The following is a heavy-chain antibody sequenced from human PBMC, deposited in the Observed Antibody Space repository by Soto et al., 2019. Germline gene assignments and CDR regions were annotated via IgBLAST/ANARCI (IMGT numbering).Heavy chain of an antibody. V-gene: IGHV1-69*01. CDR1: GGTFSSYA. CDR3: ARSQGGSSSLDIYYYYYYGMDV. D-gene: IGHD2-15*01. J-gene: IGHJ6*02. CDR2: IIPICGTA. Sequence: QVQLVQSGAEVKKPGSSVKVSCKAPGGTFSSYAISWVRQAPGQGLEWMGGIIPICGTAKYAQKFQGRVTITADESTRTGYMELSSLRSEDKAVYYCARSQGGSSSLDIYYYYYYGMDVWGQGTTVTVSS.